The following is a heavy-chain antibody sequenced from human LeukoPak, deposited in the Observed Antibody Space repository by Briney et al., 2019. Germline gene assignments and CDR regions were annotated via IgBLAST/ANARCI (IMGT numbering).Heavy chain of an antibody. V-gene: IGHV1-69*13. Sequence: GASVKVSCKASGGTFSSYAISWVRQAPGQGLEWMGGIIPIFGTANYAQKFQGRVTITADESTSTAYMELSSLRSEDTAVYYCATTNMDCSGGSCSSYYFDYWGQGTLVTVSS. J-gene: IGHJ4*02. CDR2: IIPIFGTA. D-gene: IGHD2-15*01. CDR3: ATTNMDCSGGSCSSYYFDY. CDR1: GGTFSSYA.